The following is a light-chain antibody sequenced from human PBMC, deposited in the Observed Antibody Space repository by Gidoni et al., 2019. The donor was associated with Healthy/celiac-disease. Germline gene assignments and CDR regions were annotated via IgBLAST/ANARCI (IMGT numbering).Light chain of an antibody. CDR3: QQYNNWPPVT. CDR1: QSVSSN. Sequence: EIVMTHSPATLSVSPGERATLSCRASQSVSSNLSWYQQKPGQAPTLLIYGASTRATGIPARFSGSGSGTEFTLTISSLQSEDFAVFYCQQYNNWPPVTFGQGTRLEIK. V-gene: IGKV3-15*01. J-gene: IGKJ5*01. CDR2: GAS.